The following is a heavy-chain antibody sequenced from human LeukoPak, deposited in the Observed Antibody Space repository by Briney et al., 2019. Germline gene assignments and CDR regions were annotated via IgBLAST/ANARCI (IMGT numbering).Heavy chain of an antibody. Sequence: PSETLSLTCAVYGGSFSGYYWSWIRQPPGKGLEWIGEINHSGSTNYIPSLKSRVTISVDTSKNQFSLKLSSVTAADTAVYYCARRPYVYFDYWGQGTLVTVSS. D-gene: IGHD3-16*01. CDR3: ARRPYVYFDY. CDR2: INHSGST. J-gene: IGHJ4*02. CDR1: GGSFSGYY. V-gene: IGHV4-34*01.